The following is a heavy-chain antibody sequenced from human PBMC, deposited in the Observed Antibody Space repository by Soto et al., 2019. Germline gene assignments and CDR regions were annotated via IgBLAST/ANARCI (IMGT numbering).Heavy chain of an antibody. CDR3: AKEHRFCSGGSCAIDF. J-gene: IGHJ4*02. V-gene: IGHV1-2*02. CDR1: GYTFTVSY. D-gene: IGHD2-15*01. Sequence: QVQLVQSGAEMKKPGASVKVSCKASGYTFTVSYIHWMRQAPGQGFEWMGWFNPNTGATNYAQKFQGRVTMTRDTSISTAYMELSRLRSDDTAVYYCAKEHRFCSGGSCAIDFWGQGTLVTVSS. CDR2: FNPNTGAT.